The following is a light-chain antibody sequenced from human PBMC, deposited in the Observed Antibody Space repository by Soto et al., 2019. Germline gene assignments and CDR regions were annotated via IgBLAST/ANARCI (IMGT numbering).Light chain of an antibody. CDR2: DAS. CDR1: QNVSTY. CDR3: QQRTNWLT. V-gene: IGKV3-11*01. Sequence: EIVLTQSPATLSLSPGERVTLSCRASQNVSTYLAWYQQKPGQAPRLLIYDASDRATGIPARFSGSGFGTDFTLTISSLEPEDFAVYYCQQRTNWLTFGPGTKVDIK. J-gene: IGKJ3*01.